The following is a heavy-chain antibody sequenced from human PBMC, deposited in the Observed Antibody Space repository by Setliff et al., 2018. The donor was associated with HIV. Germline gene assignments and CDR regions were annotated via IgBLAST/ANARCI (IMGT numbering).Heavy chain of an antibody. D-gene: IGHD6-19*01. J-gene: IGHJ4*02. Sequence: PGGSLRLSCETSGFTFGDFCMNWVRQAPGKGLEWISYISSKRTSIYYADSLKGRFTISRDNAKNSLYLQMNSLRAEDTAVYYCARAVHSGWYYFDYWGQGTLVTVSS. CDR3: ARAVHSGWYYFDY. CDR1: GFTFGDFC. V-gene: IGHV3-21*05. CDR2: ISSKRTSI.